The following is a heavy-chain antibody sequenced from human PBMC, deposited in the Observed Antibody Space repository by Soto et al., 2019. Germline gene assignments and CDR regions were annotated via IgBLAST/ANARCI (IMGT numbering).Heavy chain of an antibody. J-gene: IGHJ4*02. Sequence: EVQLLESGGGLVQPGGSLRLSCAASGFAFSSYAMSWVRQAPGKGLEWVSAISGSGGSTYYADSVKGRFTISRDNSKNTLYLQMNSLRAEDTAVYYCAKDPDLDPNYFDYWGQGTLVTVSS. CDR1: GFAFSSYA. V-gene: IGHV3-23*01. CDR2: ISGSGGST. CDR3: AKDPDLDPNYFDY.